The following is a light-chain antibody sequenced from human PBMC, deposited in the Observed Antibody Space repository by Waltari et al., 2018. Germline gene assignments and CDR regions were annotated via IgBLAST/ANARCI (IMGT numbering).Light chain of an antibody. CDR2: DNN. V-gene: IGLV1-51*01. CDR3: DSWDSSLSAVV. Sequence: QSVLTQPPSVSAAPGQKVTISCSGSRSNIGSNFVSWFQQLPGTAPKLVIYDNNKRPSGIPDRFAGSKSGTSATLGITGLQTVDEADYYCDSWDSSLSAVVFGGGTKVTVL. CDR1: RSNIGSNF. J-gene: IGLJ2*01.